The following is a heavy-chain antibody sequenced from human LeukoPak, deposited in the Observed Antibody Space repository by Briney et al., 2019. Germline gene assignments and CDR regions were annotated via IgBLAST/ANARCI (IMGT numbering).Heavy chain of an antibody. J-gene: IGHJ4*02. V-gene: IGHV1-2*02. D-gene: IGHD3-9*01. CDR1: GYTFIAFF. CDR3: AREDTIRY. Sequence: AASVKVSCRASGYTFIAFFVHWVRQAPGQGLEWMGCINPNTGDTKYAQKFQGRVTMTRDTSISTAFMELSRLKSDDTAVYYCAREDTIRYWGQGTLVTVSS. CDR2: INPNTGDT.